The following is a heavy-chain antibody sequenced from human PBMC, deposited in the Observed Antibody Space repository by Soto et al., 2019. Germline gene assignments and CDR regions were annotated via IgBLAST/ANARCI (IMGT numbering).Heavy chain of an antibody. CDR1: GYTFTSYG. D-gene: IGHD3-9*01. J-gene: IGHJ4*02. V-gene: IGHV1-18*01. CDR3: XXXPGFRSDY. Sequence: QVQLVQSGAEVKKPGASVKVSCKASGYTFTSYGISWVRQAPGQGLEWMGWISAYNGNTNYAQKLQGRVTMTTDTXTXXXXXXXXXXXXXXXAXXXXXXXPGFRSDYWGQGTLVTVSS. CDR2: ISAYNGNT.